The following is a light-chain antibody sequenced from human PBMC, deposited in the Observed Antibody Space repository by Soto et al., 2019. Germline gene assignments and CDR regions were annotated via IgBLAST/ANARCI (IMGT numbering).Light chain of an antibody. CDR3: QKSNSVTLT. J-gene: IGKJ4*01. CDR2: AAS. V-gene: IGKV1-39*01. Sequence: DIQMTQSTSSLSASVGDRVTITCRTSQRIGTHLNWYHEKQGKAPKLLIYAASSLQSGVPSRFSGSGSGTDGTITISTLKKEDVSTYYCQKSNSVTLTFGGGTKVDI. CDR1: QRIGTH.